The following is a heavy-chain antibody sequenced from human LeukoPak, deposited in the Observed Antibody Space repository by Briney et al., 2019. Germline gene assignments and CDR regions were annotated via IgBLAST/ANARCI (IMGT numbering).Heavy chain of an antibody. J-gene: IGHJ6*02. D-gene: IGHD2-21*02. CDR1: GFTFSDYY. CDR3: ARDGSAYCGGDCYSLGYYYYGMDV. Sequence: SGGSLRLSCAASGFTFSDYYMSWIRQAPGKGLEWVSYISSSGSTIYYADSVKGRFTISRDNAKNSLYLQMNSLRAEDTAVYYCARDGSAYCGGDCYSLGYYYYGMDVWGQGTTVTVSS. V-gene: IGHV3-11*01. CDR2: ISSSGSTI.